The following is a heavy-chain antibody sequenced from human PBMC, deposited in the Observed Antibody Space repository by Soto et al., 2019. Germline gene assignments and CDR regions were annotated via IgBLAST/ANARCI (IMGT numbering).Heavy chain of an antibody. V-gene: IGHV1-3*01. J-gene: IGHJ5*02. CDR1: GYTFTSYS. Sequence: ASVNVSCKSSGYTFTSYSMHWVRQAPGQRLEWMGWINAGNGNTKYSQKFQGRVTITRDTSSSTAYMELSSLRSEDTAVYYCAREYCSSTSCYENWFDPWGQGTLVTVSS. D-gene: IGHD2-2*01. CDR3: AREYCSSTSCYENWFDP. CDR2: INAGNGNT.